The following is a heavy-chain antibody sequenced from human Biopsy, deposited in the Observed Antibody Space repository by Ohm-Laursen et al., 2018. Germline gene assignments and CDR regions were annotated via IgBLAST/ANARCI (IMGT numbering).Heavy chain of an antibody. CDR3: ATKLTGYFHH. CDR1: GGTFSNYG. D-gene: IGHD3-9*01. J-gene: IGHJ1*01. Sequence: ASVKVSCKAPGGTFSNYGVNWVRQAPGQGLEWLGGNIPILGTGNYAQKFQDRVTVAADTSTSTATMELRSPRSDDTAVYYCATKLTGYFHHWGQGTLVIVSS. V-gene: IGHV1-69*06. CDR2: NIPILGTG.